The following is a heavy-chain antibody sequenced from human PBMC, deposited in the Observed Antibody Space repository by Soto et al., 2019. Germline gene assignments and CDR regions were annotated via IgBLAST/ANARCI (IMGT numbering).Heavy chain of an antibody. Sequence: GESLKISCKGSGYSFTSYWIGRVRQMPGKGLEWMGIIYPGDSHIRYSPSFQGQVTISADKSINTAYLQWSSLKASDTAMYYCARQLTAESLRPFFWGQGSLVTVSS. V-gene: IGHV5-51*01. CDR1: GYSFTSYW. CDR3: ARQLTAESLRPFF. J-gene: IGHJ4*02. CDR2: IYPGDSHI.